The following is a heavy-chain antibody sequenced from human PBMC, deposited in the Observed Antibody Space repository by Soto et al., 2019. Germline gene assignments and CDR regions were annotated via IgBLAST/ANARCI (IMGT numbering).Heavy chain of an antibody. J-gene: IGHJ3*02. D-gene: IGHD6-13*01. Sequence: QVQLVESGGGVVQPGRSVRLSCAASGFTFSSYGMHWVRQAPGKGLEWVAVISYDGSNKYYADSVKGRFTISRDNSKNTLYLQMNSLRAEDTAVYYCAKDLAYSSSWLDAFDIWGQGTMVTVSS. CDR2: ISYDGSNK. V-gene: IGHV3-30*18. CDR1: GFTFSSYG. CDR3: AKDLAYSSSWLDAFDI.